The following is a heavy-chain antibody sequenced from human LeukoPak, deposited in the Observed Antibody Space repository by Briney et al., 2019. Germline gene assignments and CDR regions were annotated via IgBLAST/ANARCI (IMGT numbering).Heavy chain of an antibody. V-gene: IGHV4-4*02. CDR2: IYHSGST. D-gene: IGHD6-6*01. CDR3: ARGTVDSSSSFDY. J-gene: IGHJ4*02. CDR1: GGSISSSNW. Sequence: SETLSLTCAVSGGSISSSNWWSWVRQPPGKGLEWIGEIYHSGSTNYNPSLKSRVTISVDKSKKQFSLKLSSVTAADTAVYYCARGTVDSSSSFDYWGQGTLVTVSS.